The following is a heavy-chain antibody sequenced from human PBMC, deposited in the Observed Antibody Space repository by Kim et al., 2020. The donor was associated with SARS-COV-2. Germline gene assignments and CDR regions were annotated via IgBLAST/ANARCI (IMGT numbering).Heavy chain of an antibody. CDR3: AKDSPHHGDYSSFDY. V-gene: IGHV3-9*01. CDR2: ISWNSGSI. J-gene: IGHJ4*02. Sequence: GGSLRLSCAASGFTFDDYAMHWVRQAPGKGLEWVSGISWNSGSIGYADSVKGRFTISRDNAKNSLYLQMNSLRAEDTALYYCAKDSPHHGDYSSFDYSGQRTPVTVS. D-gene: IGHD4-17*01. CDR1: GFTFDDYA.